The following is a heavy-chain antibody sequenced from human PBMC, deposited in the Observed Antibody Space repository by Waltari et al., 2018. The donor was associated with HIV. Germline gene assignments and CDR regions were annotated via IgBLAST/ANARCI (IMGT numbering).Heavy chain of an antibody. CDR2: INTITGNP. CDR1: GYIFTMYA. CDR3: AKLGNYNWLDP. Sequence: QVQLVQSGSELKKPGASVKVSCKASGYIFTMYAMNWLRQAPGQGLEWMGWINTITGNPTYAQGFTGRFVFSLDTSVSTAYLQISSLKPEDTAVYYCAKLGNYNWLDPWGQGTLVTVSS. V-gene: IGHV7-4-1*02. J-gene: IGHJ5*02. D-gene: IGHD7-27*01.